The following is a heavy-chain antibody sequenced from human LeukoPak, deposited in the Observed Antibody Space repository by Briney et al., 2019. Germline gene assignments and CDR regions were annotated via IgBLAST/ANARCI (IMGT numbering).Heavy chain of an antibody. V-gene: IGHV3-66*01. CDR1: GFTFSSYS. D-gene: IGHD3-10*01. J-gene: IGHJ4*02. CDR3: ARDSRYYYGSGSYFVY. CDR2: IYSGGST. Sequence: GGSLRLSCAASGFTFSSYSMNWVRQAPGKGLEWVSVIYSGGSTYYADSVKGRFTISRDNSKNTLYLQMNSLRAEDTAVYYCARDSRYYYGSGSYFVYWGQGTLVTVSS.